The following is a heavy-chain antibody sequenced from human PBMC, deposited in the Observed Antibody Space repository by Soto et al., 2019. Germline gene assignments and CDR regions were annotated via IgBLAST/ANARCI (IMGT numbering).Heavy chain of an antibody. CDR1: GFTFSSYW. J-gene: IGHJ2*01. CDR2: INSDGSST. D-gene: IGHD3-16*01. CDR3: ARDNYAGYWYFDL. V-gene: IGHV3-74*01. Sequence: GESLKISCAASGFTFSSYWMHWVRQAPGKGLVWVSRINSDGSSTSYADSVKGRFTISRDNAKNTLYLQMNSLRAEDTAVYYCARDNYAGYWYFDLWGRGTLVTVSS.